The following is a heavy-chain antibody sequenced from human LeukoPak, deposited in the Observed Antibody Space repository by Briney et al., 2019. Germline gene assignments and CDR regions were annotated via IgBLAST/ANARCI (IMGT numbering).Heavy chain of an antibody. CDR1: GGSISSYY. Sequence: SETLSLTCTVSGGSISSYYWSWIWQPPGKGLEWIGFIYYSGNTNSNPSLNSRVTISVDTSKNQFSLKLSSVTAADTAVYYCARRGSGASLEYYFDLWGRGTLVTVSS. J-gene: IGHJ2*01. V-gene: IGHV4-59*08. CDR3: ARRGSGASLEYYFDL. D-gene: IGHD1-14*01. CDR2: IYYSGNT.